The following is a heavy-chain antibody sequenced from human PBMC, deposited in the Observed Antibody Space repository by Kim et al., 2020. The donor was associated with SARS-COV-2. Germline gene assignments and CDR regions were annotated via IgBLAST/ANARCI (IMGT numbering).Heavy chain of an antibody. D-gene: IGHD3-10*01. Sequence: SETLSLTCTVSGGSISSSSYYWGWIRQPPGKGLEWIGSIYYSGSTYYNPSLKSRVTISVDTSKNQFSLKLSSVTAADTAVYYCARRLAGVGSRGAFDIWGQGTMVTVSS. V-gene: IGHV4-39*01. J-gene: IGHJ3*02. CDR1: GGSISSSSYY. CDR2: IYYSGST. CDR3: ARRLAGVGSRGAFDI.